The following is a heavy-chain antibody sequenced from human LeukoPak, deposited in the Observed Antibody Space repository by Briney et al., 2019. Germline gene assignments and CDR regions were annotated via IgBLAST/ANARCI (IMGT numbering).Heavy chain of an antibody. D-gene: IGHD3-22*01. CDR1: GGSISSYY. CDR2: VYYSGST. CDR3: ERLVGPYYDSSGYQDY. Sequence: SETLSLTCTVSGGSISSYYWSWIRQPPGKGLEWIGYVYYSGSTNYNPSLKSRVTISVDTSRNQFSLKLSSVTAADTAVYYCERLVGPYYDSSGYQDYWGQGTLVTVSS. V-gene: IGHV4-59*08. J-gene: IGHJ4*02.